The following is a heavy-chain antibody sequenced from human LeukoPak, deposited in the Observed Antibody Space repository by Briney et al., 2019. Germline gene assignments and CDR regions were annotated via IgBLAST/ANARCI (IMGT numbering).Heavy chain of an antibody. CDR2: ISSSSSYI. CDR3: ARLDYATYF. J-gene: IGHJ4*02. D-gene: IGHD4/OR15-4a*01. Sequence: GGSLRLSCAASGFTFSSYSMNWVRQAPGKGLEWVSSISSSSSYIYYADSVKGRFTISRDNSKSTLYLLMTSLTADDAAIYYCARLDYATYFWGQGTLVIVSS. CDR1: GFTFSSYS. V-gene: IGHV3-21*04.